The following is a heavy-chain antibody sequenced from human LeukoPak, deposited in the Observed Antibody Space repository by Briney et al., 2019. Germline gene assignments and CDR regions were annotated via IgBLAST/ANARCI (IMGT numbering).Heavy chain of an antibody. CDR2: IYYSGST. Sequence: SQTLSLTCTVSGGSISGGGYYWSWIRQHPGKGLEWIGYIYYSGSTYYNPSLKSRVTISVDTSKNQFSLKLSSVTAADTAVYYCARAGELNYNWFDPWGQGTLVTVSS. J-gene: IGHJ5*02. D-gene: IGHD1-26*01. CDR3: ARAGELNYNWFDP. V-gene: IGHV4-31*03. CDR1: GGSISGGGYY.